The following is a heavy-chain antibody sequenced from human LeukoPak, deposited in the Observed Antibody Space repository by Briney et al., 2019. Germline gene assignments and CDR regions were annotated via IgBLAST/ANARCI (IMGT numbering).Heavy chain of an antibody. J-gene: IGHJ3*01. CDR3: ARPPSQYCSSTSCRSWLQH. V-gene: IGHV3-48*01. CDR2: ISSSSSTI. D-gene: IGHD2-2*01. CDR1: GFTFSSYS. Sequence: GGSLRLSCAASGFTFSSYSMNWVRQAPGKGLEWVSYISSSSSTIYYADSVKGRFTISRDNAKNSLYLQTNSLRAEDTAVYYCARPPSQYCSSTSCRSWLQHWGQGTMVTVSS.